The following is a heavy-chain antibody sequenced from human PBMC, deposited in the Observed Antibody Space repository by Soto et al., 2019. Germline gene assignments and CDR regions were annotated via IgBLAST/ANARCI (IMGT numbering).Heavy chain of an antibody. J-gene: IGHJ3*02. Sequence: GGSLRLSCVASGFTFGNGWMAWVRQAPGRGLEWVANINEAGTTKTYVDSVKGRFTISRDNSKSTLDLQMNSLRVEDTALYYCARDKGANAPIDMWGQGTVVTVSS. CDR3: ARDKGANAPIDM. V-gene: IGHV3-7*01. CDR2: INEAGTTK. CDR1: GFTFGNGW.